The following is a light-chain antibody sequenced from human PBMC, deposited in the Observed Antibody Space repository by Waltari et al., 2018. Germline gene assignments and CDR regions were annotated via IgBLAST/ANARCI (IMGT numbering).Light chain of an antibody. CDR3: QTGGHGSWV. Sequence: QLVLTQSPSASASLGASVKLTCTLSSGYSSNIVAWHQQQPEKGPRYLMKINSDASHNKGDGIPDRFSGSSSGAERYLTISSVQPEDEADYYCQTGGHGSWVFGGGTTLTVL. CDR1: SGYSSNI. J-gene: IGLJ3*02. CDR2: INSDASH. V-gene: IGLV4-69*01.